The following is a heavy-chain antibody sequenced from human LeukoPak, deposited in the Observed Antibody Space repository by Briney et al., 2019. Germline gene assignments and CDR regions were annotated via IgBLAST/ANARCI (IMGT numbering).Heavy chain of an antibody. V-gene: IGHV3-15*01. Sequence: GGSLRLSCAGSGFTFSRYWMSWVRQAPGKGLEWVGRIKSKTDGGTTDYAAPVKGRFTISRDDSKNTLYLQMYSLKTEDTAVYYCTTVTSSSVPVWYYYGMDVWGQGTTVTVSS. CDR3: TTVTSSSVPVWYYYGMDV. CDR2: IKSKTDGGTT. J-gene: IGHJ6*02. CDR1: GFTFSRYW. D-gene: IGHD6-13*01.